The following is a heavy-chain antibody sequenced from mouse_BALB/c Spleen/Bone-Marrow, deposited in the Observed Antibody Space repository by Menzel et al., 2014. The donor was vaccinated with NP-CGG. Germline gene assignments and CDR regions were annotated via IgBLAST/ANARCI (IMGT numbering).Heavy chain of an antibody. CDR1: GYTFTSYY. CDR2: INPSNGGT. D-gene: IGHD2-1*01. J-gene: IGHJ3*01. Sequence: VKLVESGAELVKPGASVKLSCKASGYTFTSYYMYWVKQRPGQGLEWIGEINPSNGGTNLNEKFKNKATLTVDKSSSTAYMQLSSLIFEDSAVYYCTRSNGNWFAYWGQGTLVTVSA. CDR3: TRSNGNWFAY. V-gene: IGHV1S81*02.